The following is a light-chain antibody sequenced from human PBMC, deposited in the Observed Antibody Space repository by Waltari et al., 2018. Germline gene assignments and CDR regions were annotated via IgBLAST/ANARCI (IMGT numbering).Light chain of an antibody. CDR3: QQRSNWPLT. J-gene: IGKJ4*01. CDR2: DAS. CDR1: QSVSSY. Sequence: EIVLTQSPATLSLSPVERATLSCRASQSVSSYLAWYQQKHGQAHRLLIYDASNMATGITARCSGSESGTDFNITISSTEPEDCAVYYCQQRSNWPLTFGGGTKVEIK. V-gene: IGKV3-11*01.